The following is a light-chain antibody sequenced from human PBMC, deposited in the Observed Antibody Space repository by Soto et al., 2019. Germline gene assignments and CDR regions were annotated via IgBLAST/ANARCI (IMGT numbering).Light chain of an antibody. CDR3: QQHANWPLT. J-gene: IGKJ4*01. CDR2: EAS. CDR1: QSVGNN. V-gene: IGKV3-11*01. Sequence: EIVLTQSPGTLSLSPGEGATLXXRASQSVGNNLAWYQQKPGQAPGLLIYEASTRATGIPARFSGSGSGTDFTLTISSLEPEDFAVYYCQQHANWPLTFGGGTKVDIK.